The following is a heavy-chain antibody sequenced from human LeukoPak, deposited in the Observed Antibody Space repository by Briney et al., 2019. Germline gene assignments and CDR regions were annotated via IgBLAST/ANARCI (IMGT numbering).Heavy chain of an antibody. CDR3: ARAGGGDYLDY. V-gene: IGHV3-64*01. D-gene: IGHD3-10*01. CDR2: ISSNGGST. J-gene: IGHJ4*02. CDR1: GFTFSSYA. Sequence: PGGSLRLSCAASGFTFSSYAMHWVRQAPGKGLEYVSAISSNGGSTYYANSVKGRFTISRDNSKNTLYLQMGSLRAEDMAVYYCARAGGGDYLDYWGQGTLVTVSS.